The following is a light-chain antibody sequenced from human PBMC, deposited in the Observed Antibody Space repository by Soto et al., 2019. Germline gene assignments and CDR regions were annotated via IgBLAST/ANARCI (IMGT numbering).Light chain of an antibody. CDR2: PNS. V-gene: IGLV1-40*01. CDR1: SSTIGADYD. J-gene: IGLJ1*01. Sequence: QAVLAHPPSVSGAPGQRLTIPCTGISSTIGADYDVHWYQQLPGTAHKLLIYPNSNRHSGVPDRFSGSKSGISASLAITRLHADDEDDYYSQSYESSSLSGFVFGSRTKVTVL. CDR3: QSYESSSLSGFV.